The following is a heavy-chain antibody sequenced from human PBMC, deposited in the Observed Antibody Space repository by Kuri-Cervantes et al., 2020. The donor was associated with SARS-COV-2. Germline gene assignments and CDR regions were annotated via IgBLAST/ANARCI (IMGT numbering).Heavy chain of an antibody. J-gene: IGHJ3*02. Sequence: GSLRLSCTVSGGSISSYYWRWIRQPPGKGLEWIGSIYHSGSTYYNPSLKSRVTISVDTSKNQFSLKLSSVTAADTAVYYCARDGSVARYPRTAFDIWGQGTMVTVSS. CDR2: IYHSGST. CDR1: GGSISSYY. D-gene: IGHD6-19*01. CDR3: ARDGSVARYPRTAFDI. V-gene: IGHV4-38-2*02.